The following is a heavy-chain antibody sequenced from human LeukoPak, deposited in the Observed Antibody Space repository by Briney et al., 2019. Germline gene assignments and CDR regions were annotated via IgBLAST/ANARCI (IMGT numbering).Heavy chain of an antibody. CDR2: ISGGGTTI. D-gene: IGHD2-15*01. J-gene: IGHJ4*02. Sequence: GGSLRLSCAASGFTLSSYAMSWVRQAPGKGLEWVSYISGGGTTIYYADSVKGRFTISRDNAKNSLYLQMNSLRAEDTAVYYCARPAEDSHYFDYWGQGTLVTVSS. CDR1: GFTLSSYA. V-gene: IGHV3-48*03. CDR3: ARPAEDSHYFDY.